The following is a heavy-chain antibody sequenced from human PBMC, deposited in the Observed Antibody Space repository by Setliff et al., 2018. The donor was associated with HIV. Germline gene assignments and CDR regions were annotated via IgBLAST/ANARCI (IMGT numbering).Heavy chain of an antibody. J-gene: IGHJ3*02. D-gene: IGHD2-21*02. CDR3: ARVNEYCGGDCYAFDI. CDR2: IYFSGST. CDR1: GGSISSYY. V-gene: IGHV4-59*01. Sequence: SETLSLTCTVSGGSISSYYWSWIRQPPGKGLEWIGYIYFSGSTNYNPSLKSRVTISVDTSKNQFSLKLSSVTAADTAVYYCARVNEYCGGDCYAFDIWGQGTMVTVSS.